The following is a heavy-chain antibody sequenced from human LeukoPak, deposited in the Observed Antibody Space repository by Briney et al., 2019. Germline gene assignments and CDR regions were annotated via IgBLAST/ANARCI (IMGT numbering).Heavy chain of an antibody. CDR1: GASISIYY. CDR3: ARRAAVGIVYFDY. V-gene: IGHV4-59*01. CDR2: LSYRGTS. J-gene: IGHJ4*02. Sequence: PSETLSLTCTVSGASISIYYWNWIRQSPGKGLEWIGYLSYRGTSNYNPSLKSRVTLSVDTSKNQFSLNLNSVTAADTAVYYCARRAAVGIVYFDYWGQGILVTVSS. D-gene: IGHD6-13*01.